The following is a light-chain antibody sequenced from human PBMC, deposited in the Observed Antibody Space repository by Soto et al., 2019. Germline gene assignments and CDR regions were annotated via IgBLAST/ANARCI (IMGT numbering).Light chain of an antibody. CDR1: QSINSW. Sequence: DIQMTQSPSTLSASVGDRVTITCRASQSINSWLAWYQQKPGKAPKVLINDASSLESGVPSRFSGSGSGTEFTLTISSLQPDDFATYYFQQYNTYPYTFGQGTKLEIK. J-gene: IGKJ2*01. CDR3: QQYNTYPYT. V-gene: IGKV1-5*01. CDR2: DAS.